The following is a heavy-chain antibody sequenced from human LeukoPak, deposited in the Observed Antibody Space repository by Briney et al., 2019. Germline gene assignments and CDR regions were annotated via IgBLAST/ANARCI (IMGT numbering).Heavy chain of an antibody. D-gene: IGHD5-18*01. Sequence: GASVKVSCKASGGTLSTSAISWVRQAPGQGLEWMGRIIPMFGTPNYAQKFQGRVTVTTDASTNTAYMELSSLRSEDTAVYYCARARGYSYSSPFDYWGQGTLVTVSS. J-gene: IGHJ4*02. CDR3: ARARGYSYSSPFDY. V-gene: IGHV1-69*05. CDR2: IIPMFGTP. CDR1: GGTLSTSA.